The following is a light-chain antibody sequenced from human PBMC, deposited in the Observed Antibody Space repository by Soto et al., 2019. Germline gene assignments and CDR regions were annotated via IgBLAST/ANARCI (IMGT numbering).Light chain of an antibody. V-gene: IGKV1-9*01. Sequence: DIQLTQSPSFLSASVGDRVTITCRASQGISTYLAWYQQKSGKAPKLLIYVASTLQSGVPSRFSGSGSGTEFTLTISSLQPEHLATYYCQQLNSYPYTFGQGTKLEIK. J-gene: IGKJ2*01. CDR3: QQLNSYPYT. CDR2: VAS. CDR1: QGISTY.